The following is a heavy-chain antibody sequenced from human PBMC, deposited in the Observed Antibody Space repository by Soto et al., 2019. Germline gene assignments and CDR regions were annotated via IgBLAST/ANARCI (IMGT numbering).Heavy chain of an antibody. Sequence: GGSLRLSCAASGFTFSSYAMSWVRQAPGKGLEWVSAISGSGGSTYYADSVKDRFTISRDNSKNTLYLQMNSLRAEDTAVYYCVKARHSSGSDYWGQGTLVTVSS. CDR3: VKARHSSGSDY. CDR1: GFTFSSYA. CDR2: ISGSGGST. D-gene: IGHD6-19*01. J-gene: IGHJ4*02. V-gene: IGHV3-23*01.